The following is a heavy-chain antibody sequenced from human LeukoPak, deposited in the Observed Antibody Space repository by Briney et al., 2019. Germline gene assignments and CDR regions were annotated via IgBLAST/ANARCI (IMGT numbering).Heavy chain of an antibody. V-gene: IGHV4-39*01. CDR2: IYYSGTT. J-gene: IGHJ5*01. Sequence: SETLSLTCSVSDGSISSGYYYWAWIRQPPGKGPEWIGSIYYSGTTYPNSSLKSRVTISVDTSKNQFSLKLSSVTAADTAVYYCARQPKSCAPGIFITGNACWFDSWGQGTLVTVSP. D-gene: IGHD3-10*01. CDR3: ARQPKSCAPGIFITGNACWFDS. CDR1: DGSISSGYYY.